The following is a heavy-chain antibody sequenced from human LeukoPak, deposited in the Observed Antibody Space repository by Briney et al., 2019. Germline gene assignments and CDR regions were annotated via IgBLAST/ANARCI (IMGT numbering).Heavy chain of an antibody. V-gene: IGHV3-9*03. D-gene: IGHD3-22*01. CDR1: GFTFDDYA. J-gene: IGHJ4*02. CDR2: ISWNSGSI. CDR3: AKARSYYYDSSGYLDY. Sequence: GGSLRLSCAASGFTFDDYAMHWVRQAPGKGLEWVSGISWNSGSIGYADSVKGRFTISRDNAKNSLYLQMNSLRAEDMALYYCAKARSYYYDSSGYLDYWGQGTLVTVSS.